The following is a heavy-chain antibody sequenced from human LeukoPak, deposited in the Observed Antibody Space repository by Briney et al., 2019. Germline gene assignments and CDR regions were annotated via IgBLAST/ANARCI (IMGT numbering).Heavy chain of an antibody. Sequence: SGPTLVKPTQTLTLACTFSGFSLSASGVGVGWIRQPPGKALEWLALIYWNDNKRYSPSLKSRLTITKDTSKNQVVLTMTNMDPVDTATYYCAHPSPYSSSFPLDYWGQGTLVTVSS. CDR2: IYWNDNK. J-gene: IGHJ4*02. CDR3: AHPSPYSSSFPLDY. V-gene: IGHV2-5*01. CDR1: GFSLSASGVG. D-gene: IGHD6-6*01.